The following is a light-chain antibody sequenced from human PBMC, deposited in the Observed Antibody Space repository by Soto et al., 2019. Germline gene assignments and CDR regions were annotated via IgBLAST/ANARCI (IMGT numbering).Light chain of an antibody. CDR2: EGF. J-gene: IGKJ1*01. Sequence: DIQMTQSPSALSASVGDRVNITCRASQRVSNWLAWYRQKPGEAPKLLIYEGFTLERGVPSRFSGSGSGTEFTLTISSLQPDDFATVYCQQYDTYSRTFGQGTKVEVK. V-gene: IGKV1-5*03. CDR3: QQYDTYSRT. CDR1: QRVSNW.